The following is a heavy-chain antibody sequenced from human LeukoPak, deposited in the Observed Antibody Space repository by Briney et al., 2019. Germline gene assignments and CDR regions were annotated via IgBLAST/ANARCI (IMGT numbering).Heavy chain of an antibody. V-gene: IGHV4-59*01. CDR1: GGSISSYY. CDR2: IYYSGST. Sequence: SETLSLTCTVSGGSISSYYWSWIRQPPGKGLEWIGYIYYSGSTNYNPSLKSRVTISVDTSKNQFSLKLSSVTAADTAVYYCARAGRSTHLYGDSIDYWGQGTLVTVSS. D-gene: IGHD4-17*01. CDR3: ARAGRSTHLYGDSIDY. J-gene: IGHJ4*02.